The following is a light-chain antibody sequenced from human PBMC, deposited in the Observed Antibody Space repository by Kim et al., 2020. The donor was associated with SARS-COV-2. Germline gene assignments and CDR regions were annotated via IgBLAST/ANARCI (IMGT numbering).Light chain of an antibody. CDR3: CSYAGDYTWV. CDR1: SSDVGGYDY. CDR2: DVN. V-gene: IGLV2-11*01. Sequence: QSALTQPRSVSGSPGQSVTISCTGTSSDVGGYDYVSWYQQHPDRAPKLMISDVNKRPSGVPDRFSGSKSGNTASLTISGLQAEDEANYYCCSYAGDYTWVFGGGTQLTVL. J-gene: IGLJ3*02.